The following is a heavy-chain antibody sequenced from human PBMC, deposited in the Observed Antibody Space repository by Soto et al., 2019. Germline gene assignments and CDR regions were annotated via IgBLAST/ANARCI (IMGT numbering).Heavy chain of an antibody. Sequence: GGSLRLSCAASGFTFSSYGMHWVRQAPGKGLEWVAVISYDGSNKYYADSVKGRFTISRDNSKNTLYLQMNSLRAEDTAVYYCAKDPYYCSSTSCYPAEDYFDYWGQGTLVTVSS. CDR2: ISYDGSNK. J-gene: IGHJ4*02. CDR3: AKDPYYCSSTSCYPAEDYFDY. D-gene: IGHD2-2*01. V-gene: IGHV3-30*18. CDR1: GFTFSSYG.